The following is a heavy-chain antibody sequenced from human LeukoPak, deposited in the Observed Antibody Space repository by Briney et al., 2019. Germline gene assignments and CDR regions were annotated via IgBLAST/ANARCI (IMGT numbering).Heavy chain of an antibody. Sequence: ASVKVSCKASGGTFSSYAISWVRQAPGQGLEWMGGIIPIFGTANYAQKFQGRVTITADESTSTAYMELSSLRSEDTAVYYCARAHDILTGPIDYWGQGTLVTVSS. V-gene: IGHV1-69*13. CDR2: IIPIFGTA. D-gene: IGHD3-9*01. J-gene: IGHJ4*02. CDR1: GGTFSSYA. CDR3: ARAHDILTGPIDY.